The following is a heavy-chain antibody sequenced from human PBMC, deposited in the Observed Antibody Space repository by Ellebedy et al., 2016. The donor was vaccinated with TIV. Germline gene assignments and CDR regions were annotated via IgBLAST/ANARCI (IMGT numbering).Heavy chain of an antibody. D-gene: IGHD3-10*01. Sequence: GGSLRLXCAASGFIFSNYNMNWVRQAPGKGLEWVSFIDTGGDYIRYADSVKGRFTISRDNAKDSLSLQLSSLRAEDTAVYYCARDRITSLQGFGESFDSWGQGTRVTVSS. CDR2: IDTGGDYI. J-gene: IGHJ4*02. CDR3: ARDRITSLQGFGESFDS. CDR1: GFIFSNYN. V-gene: IGHV3-21*01.